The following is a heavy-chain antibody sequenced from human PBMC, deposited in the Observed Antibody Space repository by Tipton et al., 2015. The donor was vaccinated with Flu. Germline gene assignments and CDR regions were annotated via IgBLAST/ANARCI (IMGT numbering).Heavy chain of an antibody. J-gene: IGHJ4*02. D-gene: IGHD3-10*01. CDR3: ATTTYFYGSGSHDY. Sequence: GLVKPSETLSLSCSVSSGSISSYCWGWIRQPPGKGLEWIGCVYHGGTTYYNPSLKSRVAISLDTFKNQFSLKLTSVTAADTAVYYCATTTYFYGSGSHDYWGQGTLVTVSS. CDR1: SGSISSYC. V-gene: IGHV4-59*12. CDR2: VYHGGTT.